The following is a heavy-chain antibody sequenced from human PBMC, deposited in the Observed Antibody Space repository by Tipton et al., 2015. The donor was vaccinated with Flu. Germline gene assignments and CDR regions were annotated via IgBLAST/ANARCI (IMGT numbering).Heavy chain of an antibody. D-gene: IGHD6-19*01. CDR3: AKVIPEAVAGLDY. V-gene: IGHV3-23*01. CDR2: VTGGGTT. J-gene: IGHJ4*02. CDR1: GIKFSSYC. Sequence: SLRLSCVASGIKFSSYCMSWVRQAPGKGLEWVSGVTGGGTTYYADSAKGRFTITRDISKNMLFLQMNSLRAEDTAVYYCAKVIPEAVAGLDYWGQGTLVTVSS.